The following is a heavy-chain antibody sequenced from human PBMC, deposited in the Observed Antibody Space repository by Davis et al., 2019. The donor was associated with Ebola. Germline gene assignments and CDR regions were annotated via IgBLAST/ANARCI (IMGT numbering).Heavy chain of an antibody. CDR1: GFTFSDYY. CDR3: AREPDHYHSSFLRDAFDM. Sequence: GESLKISCAASGFTFSDYYMSWIRQAPGKGLDWVSYISGSGSTTDYADSVKGRFTISRDNAKNSLYLQMNSLRPEDSAVYYCAREPDHYHSSFLRDAFDMWGQGTMVTVSS. D-gene: IGHD3-22*01. J-gene: IGHJ3*02. V-gene: IGHV3-11*01. CDR2: ISGSGSTT.